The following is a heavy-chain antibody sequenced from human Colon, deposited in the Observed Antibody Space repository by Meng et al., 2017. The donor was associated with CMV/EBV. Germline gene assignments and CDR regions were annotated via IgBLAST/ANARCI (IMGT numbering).Heavy chain of an antibody. CDR1: GYAFTDYY. V-gene: IGHV1-2*02. CDR2: VNPNTGDT. J-gene: IGHJ4*02. Sequence: ASVKVSCKTSGYAFTDYYLHWVRQAPGQGLEWMGWVNPNTGDTNYVQKFQGRVTLTRDTSISTAFMELTRLQSDDTAVYYCARGGQRGPLWSGYYASNWGQGTLVTVSS. D-gene: IGHD3-3*01. CDR3: ARGGQRGPLWSGYYASN.